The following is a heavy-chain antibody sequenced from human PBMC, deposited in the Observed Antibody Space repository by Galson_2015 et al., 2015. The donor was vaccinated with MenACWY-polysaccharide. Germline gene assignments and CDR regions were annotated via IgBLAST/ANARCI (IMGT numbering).Heavy chain of an antibody. CDR1: GFTFSSYW. V-gene: IGHV3-7*03. CDR3: ATNRVYDTFDH. CDR2: IKEDGSEK. Sequence: SLRLSCAASGFTFSSYWMSWVRQAPGKGLEWVADIKEDGSEKYYVDSVKGRFTISRDKAKKSLYLQMNSLRAENTAIYYCATNRVYDTFDHWGQGALVTVSS. J-gene: IGHJ4*02. D-gene: IGHD2/OR15-2a*01.